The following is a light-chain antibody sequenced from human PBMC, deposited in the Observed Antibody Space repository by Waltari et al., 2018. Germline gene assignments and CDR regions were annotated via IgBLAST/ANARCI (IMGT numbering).Light chain of an antibody. CDR1: QDINNF. Sequence: MQVTQSPSSLSASVGDSVTITCQANQDINNFLNWYQQKPGKAPKVVIFDAFNLATGVPSRFSGGGSGTDFTFTISSLQPEDIATYYCQQYNTLPVTFGGGTKVEIK. J-gene: IGKJ4*01. CDR2: DAF. CDR3: QQYNTLPVT. V-gene: IGKV1-33*01.